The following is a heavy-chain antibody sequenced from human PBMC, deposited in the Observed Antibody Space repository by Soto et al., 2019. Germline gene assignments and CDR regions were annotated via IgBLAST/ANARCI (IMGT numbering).Heavy chain of an antibody. CDR2: IYYSGST. CDR1: GCPIHCSH. D-gene: IGHD2-15*01. CDR3: ARGRGGSFGGYYFDY. J-gene: IGHJ4*02. Sequence: SGNLCLTRTGSGCPIHCSHRGWVPDPLGKGLEWIGYIYYSGSTNYNPSLKSRVTISVDTSKNQFSLKLSSVTAADTAVYYCARGRGGSFGGYYFDYWGQGTLVPVSS. V-gene: IGHV4-59*01.